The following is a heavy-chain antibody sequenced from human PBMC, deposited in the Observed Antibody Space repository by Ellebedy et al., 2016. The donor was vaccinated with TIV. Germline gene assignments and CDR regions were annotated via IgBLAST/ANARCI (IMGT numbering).Heavy chain of an antibody. D-gene: IGHD3-16*01. CDR3: ARDLGEKTSTVFDY. CDR2: ISSSSSTI. J-gene: IGHJ4*02. V-gene: IGHV3-48*02. CDR1: GFSFSSYS. Sequence: GESLKISCAVSGFSFSSYSMNWVRQAPGKGLEWVSYISSSSSTIYYADSVKGRFTISRDNAKNSLYLQMNSLRDEDTAVYYCARDLGEKTSTVFDYWGQGTQVTVSS.